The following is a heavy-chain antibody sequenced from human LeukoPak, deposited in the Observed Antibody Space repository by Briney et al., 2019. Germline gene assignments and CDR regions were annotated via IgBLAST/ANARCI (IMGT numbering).Heavy chain of an antibody. Sequence: PGGSLRLSCAASGFTFSSYAMGWVRQAPGKGLEWVSAISGSGGSTYYADSVKGRFTISRDNSKNTLYLQMNSLRAEDTAVYYCAKGGYCSSTSCYSYYYYYMDVWGKGTTVTVSS. D-gene: IGHD2-2*01. CDR2: ISGSGGST. J-gene: IGHJ6*03. CDR3: AKGGYCSSTSCYSYYYYYMDV. V-gene: IGHV3-23*01. CDR1: GFTFSSYA.